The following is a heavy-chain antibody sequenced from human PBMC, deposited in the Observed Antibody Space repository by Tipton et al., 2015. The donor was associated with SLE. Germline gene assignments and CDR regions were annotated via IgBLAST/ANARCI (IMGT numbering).Heavy chain of an antibody. V-gene: IGHV4-38-2*02. CDR1: YFSITTLYY. D-gene: IGHD1-1*01. CDR2: IYYSGTT. J-gene: IGHJ5*02. Sequence: GLVKPSETLSLTCDVSYFSITTLYYWSWIRQPPGKGLEWIGSIYYSGTTYCNPSPKSRVTIALDTSKNQLSLKLNSVTAADTATYYCARDDRWNAPGWWFDPWGQGTLVTVSS. CDR3: ARDDRWNAPGWWFDP.